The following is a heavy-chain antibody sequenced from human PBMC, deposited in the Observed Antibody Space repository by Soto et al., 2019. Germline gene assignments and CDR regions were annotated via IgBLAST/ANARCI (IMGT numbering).Heavy chain of an antibody. CDR2: INPNSGGT. CDR1: GYTFTSYG. D-gene: IGHD2-15*01. V-gene: IGHV1-2*02. CDR3: ARDQSRVVVVAYPLGFDP. Sequence: ASVKVSCKASGYTFTSYGISWVRQAPGQGLEWMGWINPNSGGTNYAQKFQGRVTMTRDTSISTAYMELSRLRSDDTAVYYCARDQSRVVVVAYPLGFDPRGQGTPVTVSS. J-gene: IGHJ5*02.